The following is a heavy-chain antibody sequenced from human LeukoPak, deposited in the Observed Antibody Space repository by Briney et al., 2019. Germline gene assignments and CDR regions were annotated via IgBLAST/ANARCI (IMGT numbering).Heavy chain of an antibody. V-gene: IGHV4-59*01. J-gene: IGHJ4*02. CDR3: ARIEGAYYDSSGYSDYFDY. Sequence: SETLSLTCTVSGGSISSYYWSWIRQPPGKGLEWIGYIYYSGSTNYNPSLKSRVTISVDTSKNQFSLKLSSVTAADTAAYYCARIEGAYYDSSGYSDYFDYWGQGTLVTVSS. CDR2: IYYSGST. CDR1: GGSISSYY. D-gene: IGHD3-22*01.